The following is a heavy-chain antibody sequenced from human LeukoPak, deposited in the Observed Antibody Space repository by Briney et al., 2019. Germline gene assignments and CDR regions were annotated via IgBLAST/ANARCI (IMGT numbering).Heavy chain of an antibody. CDR1: GFTLSGSW. Sequence: GGSLRLSCAASGFTLSGSWMSWVRQAPGQGLEWVASIHPDESAIFYLASVMGRFTISRDNNNNSLYLHMNSLRTEDTAIYYCAKDMTPPYSGYDWGGFDYWGQGTLVTVSS. J-gene: IGHJ4*02. CDR2: IHPDESAI. V-gene: IGHV3-7*03. CDR3: AKDMTPPYSGYDWGGFDY. D-gene: IGHD5-12*01.